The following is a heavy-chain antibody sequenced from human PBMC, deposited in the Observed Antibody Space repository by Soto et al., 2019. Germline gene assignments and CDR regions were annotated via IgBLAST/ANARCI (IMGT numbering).Heavy chain of an antibody. CDR1: GYSFSTYW. CDR2: IYPGDSDT. J-gene: IGHJ3*02. Sequence: GESLKISCKASGYSFSTYWIGWVRQMPGKGLEWMGIIYPGDSDTRYSPSFQGQVTISADKSISTAYLQWSSLKASDTAMYYCAMDSGHDAFDIWGQGTMVTVSS. D-gene: IGHD6-19*01. V-gene: IGHV5-51*01. CDR3: AMDSGHDAFDI.